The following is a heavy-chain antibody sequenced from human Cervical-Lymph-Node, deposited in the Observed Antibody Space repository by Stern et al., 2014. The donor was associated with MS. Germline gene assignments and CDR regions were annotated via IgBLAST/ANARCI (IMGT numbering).Heavy chain of an antibody. Sequence: DQLVESGGGVVQPGRSLRLSCAASGFPFSSYGMHWVRQAPGKGLEWVAVIWYDGSNKYYAASVKGRFTISRDNSKNTLYLQMNSLRAEDTAVYYCARSSSPSPYYYYGMDVWGQGTTVTVSS. V-gene: IGHV3-33*01. J-gene: IGHJ6*02. D-gene: IGHD6-13*01. CDR3: ARSSSPSPYYYYGMDV. CDR2: IWYDGSNK. CDR1: GFPFSSYG.